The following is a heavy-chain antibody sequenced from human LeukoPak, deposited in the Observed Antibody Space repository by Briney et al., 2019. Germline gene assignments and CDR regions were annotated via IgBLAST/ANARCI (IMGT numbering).Heavy chain of an antibody. J-gene: IGHJ4*02. CDR1: GYSFTTYW. V-gene: IGHV5-51*01. Sequence: GDSLKISCKASGYSFTTYWIGWVRQMRGKGLEWMGNIYPDDSDSRYSPSFQGQVTISADRSINTAYLQWSSLKASDTAIYYCARSGSSSGRYEDYWGQGTLVTVSS. CDR2: IYPDDSDS. CDR3: ARSGSSSGRYEDY. D-gene: IGHD6-25*01.